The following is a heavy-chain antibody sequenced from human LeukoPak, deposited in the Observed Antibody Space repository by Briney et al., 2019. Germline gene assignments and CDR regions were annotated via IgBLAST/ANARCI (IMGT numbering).Heavy chain of an antibody. CDR2: ICYSGST. CDR1: GGAVSSDSNY. Sequence: SETLSLTCTVSGGAVSSDSNYWSWIRKPPGKGLEWIGYICYSGSTNYNPSLKSRVTMSVDTSKSQFSLELSSVTAADTAVYYCARETVTHYFDYWGQGTLVTVSS. D-gene: IGHD4-17*01. J-gene: IGHJ4*02. CDR3: ARETVTHYFDY. V-gene: IGHV4-61*01.